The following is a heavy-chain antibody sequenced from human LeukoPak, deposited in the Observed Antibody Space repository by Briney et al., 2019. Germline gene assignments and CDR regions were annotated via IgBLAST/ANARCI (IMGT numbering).Heavy chain of an antibody. V-gene: IGHV1-46*01. CDR3: AREFSGYIDF. D-gene: IGHD1-26*01. Sequence: ASVKVSCKASGYTFINYYMHWVRQAPGQGLEWMGIINPSGGGTSYAQKFQGRVTMTRDTSTSTVYMKVSSLRSEDTAVYYCAREFSGYIDFWGQGTLVTVSS. J-gene: IGHJ4*02. CDR1: GYTFINYY. CDR2: INPSGGGT.